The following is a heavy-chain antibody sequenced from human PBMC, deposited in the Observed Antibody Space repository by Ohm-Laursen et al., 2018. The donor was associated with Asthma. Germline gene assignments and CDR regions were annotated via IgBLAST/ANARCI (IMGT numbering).Heavy chain of an antibody. D-gene: IGHD3-3*01. J-gene: IGHJ4*02. CDR1: EFTFSLYS. V-gene: IGHV3-48*01. CDR2: ISSSSSTI. Sequence: SLRLSCAASEFTFSLYSMNWVRQAPGKGLEWVSKISSSSSTIDYADSVKGRFTISRDDSKNTLYLQMNSLRPDDTAVYYCARDVMEWYLPAFDFWGQGTLVTVSS. CDR3: ARDVMEWYLPAFDF.